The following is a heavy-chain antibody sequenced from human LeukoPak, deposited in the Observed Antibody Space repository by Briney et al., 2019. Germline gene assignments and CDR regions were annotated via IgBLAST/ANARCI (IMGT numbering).Heavy chain of an antibody. CDR3: TTDDYGGKLYEGY. CDR2: IKSKTDGGTT. Sequence: TGGSLRLSCAASGFTFSNAWMSWVRQAPGKGLEWVGRIKSKTDGGTTDYAAPVKGRFTISRDDSKNTLYLQMNSLKTEDTAVYYCTTDDYGGKLYEGYWGQGTLVTVSS. J-gene: IGHJ4*02. V-gene: IGHV3-15*01. D-gene: IGHD4-23*01. CDR1: GFTFSNAW.